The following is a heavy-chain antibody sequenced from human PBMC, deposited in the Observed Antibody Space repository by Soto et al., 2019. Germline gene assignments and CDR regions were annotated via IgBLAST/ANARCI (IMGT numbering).Heavy chain of an antibody. Sequence: SETLSLTCTVSGGSISSSSYYWGWIRQPPGKGLEWIGSIYYSGSTYYIPSLNSRVTISVDTFKNQFSLKLSSVTAADTAVYYCARRWVKDQLLLYYYYGMDVWGQGTTVTVSS. J-gene: IGHJ6*02. V-gene: IGHV4-39*01. CDR1: GGSISSSSYY. CDR2: IYYSGST. D-gene: IGHD2-2*01. CDR3: ARRWVKDQLLLYYYYGMDV.